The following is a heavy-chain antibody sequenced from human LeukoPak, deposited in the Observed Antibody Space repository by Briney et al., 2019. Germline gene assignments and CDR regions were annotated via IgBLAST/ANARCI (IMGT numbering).Heavy chain of an antibody. CDR1: GFTFDNCA. J-gene: IGHJ4*02. D-gene: IGHD6-6*01. CDR2: ISGYGTDT. Sequence: AGGSLRLSCAASGFTFDNCAMNWVRQAPGKGLEGVAAISGYGTDTYYADSVKGRFTISRDNSKNTLYLQMNSLRAEDTAVYYCANWIGSSSRDYWGQGTLVTVSS. V-gene: IGHV3-23*01. CDR3: ANWIGSSSRDY.